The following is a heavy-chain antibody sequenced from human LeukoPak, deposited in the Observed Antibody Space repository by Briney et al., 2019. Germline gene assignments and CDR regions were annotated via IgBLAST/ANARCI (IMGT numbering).Heavy chain of an antibody. J-gene: IGHJ4*02. CDR3: ARISRTSGYYTLIDY. Sequence: SETLSLTCTVSGGSISSGSYYWSWIRQPAWKGLEWIGPIYTSGSTNYNPSLKSRVTILVDTSKNQISLKLSSVTAADTAVYYCARISRTSGYYTLIDYWGQGTLVTVSS. CDR2: IYTSGST. D-gene: IGHD3-22*01. V-gene: IGHV4-61*02. CDR1: GGSISSGSYY.